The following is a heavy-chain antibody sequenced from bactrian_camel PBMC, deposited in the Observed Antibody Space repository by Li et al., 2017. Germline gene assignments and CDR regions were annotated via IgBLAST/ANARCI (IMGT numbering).Heavy chain of an antibody. Sequence: QLVESGGGLVQPGGSLRLSCAASGFTFSNYYMSWVRQAPGKGLEWVSSIKSDSSDTYYLDSVKGRFTISRDNAKNTLYLQMNSLKNEDTAVYYCAAYIPPVTDVYRFCSEGICRCDATVSYWGHGTQVTVS. D-gene: IGHD8*01. CDR2: IKSDSSDT. CDR3: AAYIPPVTDVYRFCSEGICRCDATVSY. V-gene: IGHV3-2*01. CDR1: GFTFSNYY. J-gene: IGHJ4*01.